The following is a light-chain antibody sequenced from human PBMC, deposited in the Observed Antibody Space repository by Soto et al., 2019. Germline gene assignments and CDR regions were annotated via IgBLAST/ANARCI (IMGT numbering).Light chain of an antibody. CDR1: SGHSSYA. V-gene: IGLV4-69*01. Sequence: QSVLTQPPSASASLGASVKLTCTLSSGHSSYAIAWHQQQPEKGPRYLMKLNSDGSHSKGDGIPDRFSGSSSGAERYLTISSLQSEDEADYYCQTWGTGVVFGGGTKLTVL. CDR3: QTWGTGVV. CDR2: LNSDGSH. J-gene: IGLJ2*01.